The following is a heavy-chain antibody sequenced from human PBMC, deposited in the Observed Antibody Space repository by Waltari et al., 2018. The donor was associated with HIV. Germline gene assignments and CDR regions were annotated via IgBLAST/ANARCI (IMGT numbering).Heavy chain of an antibody. D-gene: IGHD3-3*01. CDR2: IYYSGST. V-gene: IGHV4-39*07. J-gene: IGHJ4*02. CDR3: ARDYLRFLHAFDY. CDR1: GCSISRSSYY. Sequence: QLQLQESGPGLVKPSETLSLTCTVSGCSISRSSYYWGWIRQPPGKGLEWIGSIYYSGSTYYNPSLKSRVTISVDTSKNQFSLKLSSVTAADTAVYYCARDYLRFLHAFDYWGQGTLVTVSS.